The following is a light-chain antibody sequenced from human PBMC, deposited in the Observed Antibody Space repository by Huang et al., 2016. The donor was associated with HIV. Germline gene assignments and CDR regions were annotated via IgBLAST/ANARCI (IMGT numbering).Light chain of an antibody. Sequence: EVVLTQSPATLSLSPGERATLSCRASQTVGVYLAWYQQKPGQAPRRLIYDTSTRATGIPARFSGSGSETDFTLTISSLEPEDFAVYYCQEPGSFGQGTKVEIK. CDR1: QTVGVY. CDR3: QEPGS. J-gene: IGKJ2*01. V-gene: IGKV3-11*01. CDR2: DTS.